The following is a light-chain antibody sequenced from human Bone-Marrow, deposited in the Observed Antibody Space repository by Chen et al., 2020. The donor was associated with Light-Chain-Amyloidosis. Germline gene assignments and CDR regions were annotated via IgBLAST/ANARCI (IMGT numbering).Light chain of an antibody. CDR1: QSISSY. CDR2: AAS. Sequence: DIQMTQSPSSLSASVGDRVTITCRASQSISSYLNWYQQKPGKAPKLLIYAASSLQSGVPSRFSGSGFGTDFTLTISSLQPEDFATYYCQQSFITLLRFTFGPGTKVDTK. V-gene: IGKV1-39*01. J-gene: IGKJ3*01. CDR3: QQSFITLLRFT.